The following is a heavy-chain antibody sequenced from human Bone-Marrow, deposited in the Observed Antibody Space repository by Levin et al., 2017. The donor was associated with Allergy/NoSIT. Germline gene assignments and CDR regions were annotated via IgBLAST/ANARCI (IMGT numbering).Heavy chain of an antibody. D-gene: IGHD3-22*01. Sequence: PGGSLRLSCAASGFTFSSSTLHWVRRAPGKGLEWVAVISVDGGIKFYADSVKGRFTISRDNSKNTLYLQMNSLRPEDTAVYSCARALYYDSSAYVREAFDIWGQGTMVTVSS. CDR3: ARALYYDSSAYVREAFDI. J-gene: IGHJ3*02. V-gene: IGHV3-30-3*01. CDR2: ISVDGGIK. CDR1: GFTFSSST.